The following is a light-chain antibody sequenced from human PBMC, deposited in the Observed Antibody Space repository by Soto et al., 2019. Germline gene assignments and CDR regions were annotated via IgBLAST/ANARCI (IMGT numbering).Light chain of an antibody. CDR3: AAWDDSLSGPV. CDR2: RNN. CDR1: SSNIGSNY. Sequence: QSVLTQPPSASGTPGQRVTISCSGSSSNIGSNYVYWYQQLPGTAPKLLIYRNNQRPSGVPDRFSGSKSGTSASLAISGLRSEDEADSYCAAWDDSLSGPVFGGGPQLTVL. J-gene: IGLJ7*01. V-gene: IGLV1-47*01.